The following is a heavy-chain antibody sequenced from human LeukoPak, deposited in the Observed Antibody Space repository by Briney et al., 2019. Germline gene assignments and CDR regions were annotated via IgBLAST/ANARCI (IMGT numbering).Heavy chain of an antibody. V-gene: IGHV1-2*02. Sequence: GASVKVSCKASGYTFTGYYMHWVRQATGQGLEWMGWINPNSGGTNYAQKFQGRVTMTRDTSISTAYMELSRLRSDDTAVYYCAGSLGYCTSNVCYLKYWGQGTLVTVSS. CDR3: AGSLGYCTSNVCYLKY. CDR2: INPNSGGT. CDR1: GYTFTGYY. J-gene: IGHJ4*02. D-gene: IGHD2-8*01.